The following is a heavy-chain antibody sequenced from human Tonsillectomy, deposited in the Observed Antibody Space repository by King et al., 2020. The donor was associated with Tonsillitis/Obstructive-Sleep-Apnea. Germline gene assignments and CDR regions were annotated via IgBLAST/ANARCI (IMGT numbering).Heavy chain of an antibody. V-gene: IGHV3-23*04. D-gene: IGHD6-13*01. CDR2: ISGSGGST. CDR1: GFTFSSYA. J-gene: IGHJ4*02. CDR3: AKEFVRGSSWNGRFFDD. Sequence: VQLVESGGGLVQPGGSLRLSCAASGFTFSSYAMSWVRQAPGKGLEWVSAISGSGGSTYYADSVKGRFTISRDNSKNTLYLQMNSLRAEDTAVDYCAKEFVRGSSWNGRFFDDWGQGTLVTVSS.